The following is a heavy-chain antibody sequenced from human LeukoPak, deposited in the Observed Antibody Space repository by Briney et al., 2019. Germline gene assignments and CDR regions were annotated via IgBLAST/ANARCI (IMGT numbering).Heavy chain of an antibody. CDR3: AKGVEEWELLQYFQH. CDR1: GFTFSSYA. Sequence: PGGSLRLSCAASGFTFSSYAMSWVRQAPGKGLEWVSAISGSGGSTYYADSVKGRFTISRDNSKNTLYLQMNSLRAEDTAVYYCAKGVEEWELLQYFQHWGQGTLVTVSS. D-gene: IGHD1-26*01. J-gene: IGHJ1*01. V-gene: IGHV3-23*01. CDR2: ISGSGGST.